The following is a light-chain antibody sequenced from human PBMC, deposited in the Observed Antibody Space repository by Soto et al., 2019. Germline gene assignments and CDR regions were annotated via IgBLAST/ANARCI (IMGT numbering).Light chain of an antibody. J-gene: IGKJ1*01. CDR2: AAS. CDR3: QQSYNSPQT. CDR1: QTIMTY. Sequence: DIQMTQSPSSLSASVGDEVTITCRASQTIMTYLNWYQLKPGKPPRLLIYAASSLQSGVPSRFSGSGSGTDVTLNISSLQPEECATYSCQQSYNSPQTFGRGTKVEIK. V-gene: IGKV1-39*01.